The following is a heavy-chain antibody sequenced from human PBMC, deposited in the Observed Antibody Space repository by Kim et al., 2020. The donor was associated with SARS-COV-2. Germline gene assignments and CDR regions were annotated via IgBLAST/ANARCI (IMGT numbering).Heavy chain of an antibody. V-gene: IGHV3-30*02. J-gene: IGHJ4*02. Sequence: ASSGKGRFTISRDNSQNTLYLQMNSLRPEDTAVYYCAKGLRRGASGVWDYWGQGTLVTVSS. D-gene: IGHD3-10*01. CDR3: AKGLRRGASGVWDY.